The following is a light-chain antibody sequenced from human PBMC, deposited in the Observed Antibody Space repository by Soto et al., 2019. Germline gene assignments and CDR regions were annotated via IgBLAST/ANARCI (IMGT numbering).Light chain of an antibody. J-gene: IGKJ1*01. CDR1: QSVSSSY. CDR3: QQYVSSPQT. V-gene: IGKV3-20*01. CDR2: GAS. Sequence: EIVLTQSPGTVSLYPREKATLSCRASQSVSSSYLAWYQQKPGQAPRLLIYGASNRATGIPDRFSGSGSGTDFTLTISRLEPEDFAMYFCQQYVSSPQTFGQGTKV.